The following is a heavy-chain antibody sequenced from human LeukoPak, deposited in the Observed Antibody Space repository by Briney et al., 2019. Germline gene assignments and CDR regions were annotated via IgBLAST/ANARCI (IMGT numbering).Heavy chain of an antibody. Sequence: ASVKVSCKASGGTFSSYAISWVRQAPGQGLEWMGGIIPIFGTANYAQKFQGRVTITTDESTSTAYMGLSSLRSEDTAVYYCARVFGGIAAAANWFDPWGQGTLVTVSS. D-gene: IGHD6-13*01. CDR1: GGTFSSYA. J-gene: IGHJ5*02. V-gene: IGHV1-69*05. CDR3: ARVFGGIAAAANWFDP. CDR2: IIPIFGTA.